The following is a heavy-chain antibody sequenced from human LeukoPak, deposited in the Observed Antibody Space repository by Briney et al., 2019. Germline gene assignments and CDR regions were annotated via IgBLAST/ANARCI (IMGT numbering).Heavy chain of an antibody. CDR1: GYTFTSYG. CDR3: ARDSVMRDCSSTSCYYYYYGMDV. D-gene: IGHD2-2*01. CDR2: ISAYNGNT. V-gene: IGHV1-18*01. J-gene: IGHJ6*02. Sequence: ASVKVSCKASGYTFTSYGISWVRQAPGQGLEWMGWISAYNGNTNYAQKLQGRVTMTTDTSTSTAYMELRSLGSDDTAVYYCARDSVMRDCSSTSCYYYYYGMDVWGQGTTVTVSS.